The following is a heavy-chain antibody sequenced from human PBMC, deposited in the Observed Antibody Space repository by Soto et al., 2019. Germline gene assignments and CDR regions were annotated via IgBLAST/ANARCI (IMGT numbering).Heavy chain of an antibody. Sequence: GGSLRLSCAASGFTFSSYAMSWVRQAPGKGLEWVSAISGSGGSTYYADSVKGQFTISRDNSKNTLYLQMNSLRAEDTAVYYCAKAGSSSSRYYFDYWGQGTLVTVSS. V-gene: IGHV3-23*01. CDR3: AKAGSSSSRYYFDY. J-gene: IGHJ4*02. CDR2: ISGSGGST. D-gene: IGHD6-6*01. CDR1: GFTFSSYA.